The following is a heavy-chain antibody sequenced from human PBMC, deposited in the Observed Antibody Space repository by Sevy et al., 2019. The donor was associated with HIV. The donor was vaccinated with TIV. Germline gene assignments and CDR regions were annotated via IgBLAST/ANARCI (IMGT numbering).Heavy chain of an antibody. J-gene: IGHJ4*02. CDR2: ISGCGSTI. V-gene: IGHV3-11*01. Sequence: GGSLRLSCAASGFTFSDYYMSWIRQAPGKGLEWVLYISGCGSTIYYAESVKGRFTISRDNAKNPLYLQMNSLRAEDTAVYYCARESITMDQGYFDYWGQGTLVTVSS. CDR1: GFTFSDYY. CDR3: ARESITMDQGYFDY. D-gene: IGHD3-10*01.